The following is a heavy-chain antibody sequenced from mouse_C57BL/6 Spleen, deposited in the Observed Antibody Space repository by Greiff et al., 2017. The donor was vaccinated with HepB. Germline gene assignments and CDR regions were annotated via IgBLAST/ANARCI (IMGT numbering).Heavy chain of an antibody. CDR3: VRQGYDYDGAWFAY. V-gene: IGHV10-1*01. J-gene: IGHJ3*01. CDR2: IRSKSNNYAT. D-gene: IGHD2-4*01. CDR1: GFSFNTYA. Sequence: EVQLVESGGGLVQPKGSLKLSCAASGFSFNTYAMNWVRQAPGKGLEWVARIRSKSNNYATYYADSVKDRFTISRDDSESMLYLQMNNLKTEDTAMYYCVRQGYDYDGAWFAYWGQGTLVTVSA.